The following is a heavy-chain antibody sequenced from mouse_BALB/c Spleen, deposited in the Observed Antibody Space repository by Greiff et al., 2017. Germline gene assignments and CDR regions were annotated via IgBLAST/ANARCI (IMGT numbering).Heavy chain of an antibody. V-gene: IGHV1-18*01. D-gene: IGHD2-14*01. CDR3: ARGGNYRYDDGAWFAY. CDR1: GYTFTDYK. CDR2: INPNYEST. Sequence: EVPLQPFGAERVKPGASGKIFLQASGYTFTDYKMDWVKQSHGKSLEWSGDINPNYESTSYNQKFKGKATLTVDKSSSTAYMELRSLTSEDTAVYYCARGGNYRYDDGAWFAYWGQGTLVTVSA. J-gene: IGHJ3*01.